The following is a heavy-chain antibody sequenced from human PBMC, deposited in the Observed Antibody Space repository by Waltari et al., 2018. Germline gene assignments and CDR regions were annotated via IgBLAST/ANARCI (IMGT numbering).Heavy chain of an antibody. Sequence: QVQLQESGPGLVKPSETLSLTCTVSGGSISSYYWSWIRPPAGKGLEWIGRIYTSGSTNYNPARKSRVTMSVDTSKNQFSRKLSSVTAADTAVYYCARGLGDYYDRRFDPWGQGTLVTVSS. D-gene: IGHD3-22*01. CDR2: IYTSGST. V-gene: IGHV4-4*07. J-gene: IGHJ5*02. CDR1: GGSISSYY. CDR3: ARGLGDYYDRRFDP.